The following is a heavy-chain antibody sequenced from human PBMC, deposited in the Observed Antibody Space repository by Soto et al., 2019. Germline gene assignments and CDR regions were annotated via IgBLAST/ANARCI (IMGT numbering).Heavy chain of an antibody. V-gene: IGHV4-59*01. J-gene: IGHJ4*02. CDR1: GGSISSYY. CDR2: IYYSRST. D-gene: IGHD5-18*01. Sequence: KTSETLSLTCTVSGGSISSYYWSWIRQPPGKGLEWIGYIYYSRSTNYNPSLKSRVTISVDTSKNQFSLKLSSVTAADTAVYYCARGGPHRYSYGYYPFDYWGQGTLVTVSS. CDR3: ARGGPHRYSYGYYPFDY.